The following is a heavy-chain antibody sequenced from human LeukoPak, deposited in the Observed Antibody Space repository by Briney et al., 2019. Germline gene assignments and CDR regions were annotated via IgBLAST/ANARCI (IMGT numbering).Heavy chain of an antibody. CDR2: IKQDGSEK. J-gene: IGHJ4*02. Sequence: GGSLRLSCAAPGFTFSSYWMSWVRQAPGKGLEWVANIKQDGSEKYYVDSVKGRFTISRDNAKNSLYLQMNSLRAEDTAVYYCARDLETGGFPYWGQGTLVTVSS. CDR1: GFTFSSYW. D-gene: IGHD2-8*02. CDR3: ARDLETGGFPY. V-gene: IGHV3-7*01.